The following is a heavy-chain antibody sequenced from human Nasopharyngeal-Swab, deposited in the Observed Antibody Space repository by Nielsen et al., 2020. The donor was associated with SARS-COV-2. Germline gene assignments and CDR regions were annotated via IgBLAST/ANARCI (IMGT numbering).Heavy chain of an antibody. J-gene: IGHJ4*02. CDR2: ISSSSSTV. Sequence: GESLKISCAASGFTFSSYSMNWVRQAPGKGLEWVSYISSSSSTVHYTDSVKGRFTISRDNAKNSLYLQMNSLRAEDTAVYYCARGCGGSCSGLVPSRFDYWGQGILVTVSS. D-gene: IGHD2-21*02. CDR1: GFTFSSYS. V-gene: IGHV3-48*01. CDR3: ARGCGGSCSGLVPSRFDY.